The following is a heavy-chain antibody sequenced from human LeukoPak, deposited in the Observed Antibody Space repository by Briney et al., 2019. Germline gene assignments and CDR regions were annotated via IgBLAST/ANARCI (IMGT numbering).Heavy chain of an antibody. D-gene: IGHD6-13*01. CDR2: INWNGGSK. CDR3: ARTRGSSWYFDY. Sequence: PGGSLRLSCAASGFNFSDYSMTWVRQAPGKGLEWVSGINWNGGSKVYADSVKGRFTISRDNPKHSLYLQMNSLRADDTALYYCARTRGSSWYFDYWGQGTLVTVSS. J-gene: IGHJ4*02. CDR1: GFNFSDYS. V-gene: IGHV3-20*04.